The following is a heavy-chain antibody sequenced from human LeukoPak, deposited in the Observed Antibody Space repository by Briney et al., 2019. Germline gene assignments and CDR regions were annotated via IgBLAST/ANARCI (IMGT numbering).Heavy chain of an antibody. CDR1: GGSISSYY. Sequence: PSETLSLTCTVSGGSISSYYWSWIRQPPGKGLEWIGYIYYSGSTNYNPSLKSRVTISVDTSKNQFSLKLSSVTAADTAVYYCAGSLRGRWDYWGQGTLVTVSS. CDR2: IYYSGST. J-gene: IGHJ4*02. D-gene: IGHD3-16*01. V-gene: IGHV4-59*01. CDR3: AGSLRGRWDY.